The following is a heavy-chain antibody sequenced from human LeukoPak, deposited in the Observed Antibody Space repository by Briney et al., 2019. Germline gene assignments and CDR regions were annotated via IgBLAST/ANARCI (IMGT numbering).Heavy chain of an antibody. D-gene: IGHD3-16*02. V-gene: IGHV3-69-1*02. Sequence: PGGSLRLSCAASGFTVSSDCMSWVRQAPGKGLEWVSYISSSFTTNYADSMKGRFTISRDNAKNSLYLQMNSLRAEDTAVYYCARLYSYDSLDYWGQGTLVTVSS. J-gene: IGHJ4*02. CDR1: GFTVSSDC. CDR2: ISSSFTT. CDR3: ARLYSYDSLDY.